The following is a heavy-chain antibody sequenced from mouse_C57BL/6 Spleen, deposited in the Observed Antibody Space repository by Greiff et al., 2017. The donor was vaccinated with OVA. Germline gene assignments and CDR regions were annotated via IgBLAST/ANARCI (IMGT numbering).Heavy chain of an antibody. CDR3: ARRLDGYYAMDY. Sequence: EVQLQQSGPELVQPGASVTISCKASGYSFTGYYMHWLKQSSEKSLEWIGEINPNTGGTSYHQQFKGKATLTVDKSSSTAYMQLKSLTSEDSAVYYCARRLDGYYAMDYWGQGTSVTVSS. D-gene: IGHD2-3*01. CDR1: GYSFTGYY. J-gene: IGHJ4*01. V-gene: IGHV1-43*01. CDR2: INPNTGGT.